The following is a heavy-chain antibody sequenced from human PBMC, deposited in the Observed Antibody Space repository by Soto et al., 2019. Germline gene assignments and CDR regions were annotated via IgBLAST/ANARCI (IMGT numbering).Heavy chain of an antibody. Sequence: SETLSLTCTVSGGSISSYYWSWIRQPAGKGLEWIGRIYTSGSTNYNPSLKSRVTMSVVTSKNQFSLKLSSVTAADTAVYYCARDSYSSGYYYHFDYWGQGTLVTVSS. V-gene: IGHV4-4*07. CDR3: ARDSYSSGYYYHFDY. D-gene: IGHD3-22*01. CDR2: IYTSGST. CDR1: GGSISSYY. J-gene: IGHJ4*02.